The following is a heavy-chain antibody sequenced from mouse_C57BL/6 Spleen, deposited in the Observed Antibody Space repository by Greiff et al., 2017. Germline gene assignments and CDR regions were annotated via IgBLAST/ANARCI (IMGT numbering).Heavy chain of an antibody. CDR3: ARDGYYGYAMDY. V-gene: IGHV5-17*01. CDR1: GFTFSDYG. D-gene: IGHD2-3*01. CDR2: ISSGSSTI. Sequence: EVMLVESGGGLVKPGGSLKLSCAASGFTFSDYGMHWVRQAPEKGLEWVAYISSGSSTIYYADTVKGRFTISRDNAKNTLFLQITSLRSEDTAMYYCARDGYYGYAMDYWGQGTSVTVSS. J-gene: IGHJ4*01.